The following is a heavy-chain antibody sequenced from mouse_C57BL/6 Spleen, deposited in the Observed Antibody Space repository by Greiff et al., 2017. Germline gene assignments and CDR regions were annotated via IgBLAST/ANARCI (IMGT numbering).Heavy chain of an antibody. CDR2: IDPETGGT. CDR3: TRSETSYYGSSPAWFAY. Sequence: VQLVESGAELVRPGASVTLSCKASGYTFTDYEMHWVKQTPVHGLEWIGAIDPETGGTAYNQKFKGKAILTADKSSSTAYMELRSLTSEDSAVYYCTRSETSYYGSSPAWFAYWGQGTLVTVSA. D-gene: IGHD1-1*01. CDR1: GYTFTDYE. J-gene: IGHJ3*01. V-gene: IGHV1-15*01.